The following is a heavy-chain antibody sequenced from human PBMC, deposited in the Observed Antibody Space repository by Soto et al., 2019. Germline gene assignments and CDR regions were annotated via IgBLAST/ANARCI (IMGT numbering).Heavy chain of an antibody. CDR2: FDPEDGET. CDR3: ATEFHSSGWYYFDY. CDR1: GYTLTELS. D-gene: IGHD6-19*01. J-gene: IGHJ4*02. V-gene: IGHV1-24*01. Sequence: ASVKVSCKVSGYTLTELSMHWVRQAPGKGLEWMGGFDPEDGETIYAQKFQGRVTMTEDTSTDTAYMELGSLRSEDTAVYYCATEFHSSGWYYFDYWGQGTLVTISS.